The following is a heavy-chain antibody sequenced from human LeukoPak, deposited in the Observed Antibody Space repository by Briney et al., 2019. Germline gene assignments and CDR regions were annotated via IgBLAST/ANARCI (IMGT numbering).Heavy chain of an antibody. CDR1: GFTFTTST. J-gene: IGHJ4*02. Sequence: GGSLRLSCAASGFTFTTSTMNWVRQAPGKGLEWVSSISSVSTYIYYADSVKGRFTISRDNAKNPLYLQMNSLRAEDTAMYYCSREIPGGSSWFDYWGQGTLVTVSS. CDR2: ISSVSTYI. CDR3: SREIPGGSSWFDY. V-gene: IGHV3-21*01. D-gene: IGHD6-13*01.